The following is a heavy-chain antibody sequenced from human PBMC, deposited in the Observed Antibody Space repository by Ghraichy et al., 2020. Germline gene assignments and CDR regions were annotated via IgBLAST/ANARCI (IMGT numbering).Heavy chain of an antibody. CDR3: ATYSSSRGE. J-gene: IGHJ4*02. Sequence: GESLNISCAVSGFTFSSYWMTWVHQTPRKGLEWVANIKQNGSEKNYVDSVKGRFTISRDDAKNSLYLQMNSLRVEDTAMYYCATYSSSRGEWGQGTLVTVSS. CDR2: IKQNGSEK. V-gene: IGHV3-7*01. CDR1: GFTFSSYW. D-gene: IGHD6-6*01.